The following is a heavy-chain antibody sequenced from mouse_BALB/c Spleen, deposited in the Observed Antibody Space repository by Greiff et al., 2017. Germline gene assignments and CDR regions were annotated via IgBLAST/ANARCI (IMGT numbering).Heavy chain of an antibody. CDR1: GYTFTSYW. Sequence: LQQPGSELVRPGASVKLSCKASGYTFTSYWMHWVKQRHGQGLEWIGNIYPGSGSTNYDEKFKSKGTLTVDTSSSTAYMHLSSLTSEDSAVYYCTRRGDGYGDTDYWGQGTTLTVSS. CDR2: IYPGSGST. CDR3: TRRGDGYGDTDY. J-gene: IGHJ2*01. D-gene: IGHD2-2*01. V-gene: IGHV1S22*01.